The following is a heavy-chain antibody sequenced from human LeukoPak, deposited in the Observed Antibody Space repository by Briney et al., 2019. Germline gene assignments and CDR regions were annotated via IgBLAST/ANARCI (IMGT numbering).Heavy chain of an antibody. CDR2: ISYDGSNK. CDR3: ARDGGYSYGFDY. CDR1: GFTFSSYA. J-gene: IGHJ4*02. Sequence: GGSLRLSCAASGFTFSSYAMHWVRRAPGKGLEWVAVISYDGSNKCYADSVKGRFTISRDNSKNTLYLQMNSLRAEDTAVYYCARDGGYSYGFDYWGQGTLVTVSS. D-gene: IGHD5-18*01. V-gene: IGHV3-30-3*01.